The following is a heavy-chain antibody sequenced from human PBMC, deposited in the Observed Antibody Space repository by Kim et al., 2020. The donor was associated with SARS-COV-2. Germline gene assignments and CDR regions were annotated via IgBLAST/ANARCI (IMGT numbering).Heavy chain of an antibody. D-gene: IGHD2-21*02. Sequence: GGSLRLSCAASGFTFSNYNMHWVRQAPGKGLEWVAFTSSGGSKKYYADSVKGRFTISRDNSKNTLYLQMNSLRTEDTAVYYCAKDTFNCGGDCYFTYYYGMDVWGKGTTVTVSS. CDR2: TSSGGSKK. CDR3: AKDTFNCGGDCYFTYYYGMDV. V-gene: IGHV3-30*18. CDR1: GFTFSNYN. J-gene: IGHJ6*04.